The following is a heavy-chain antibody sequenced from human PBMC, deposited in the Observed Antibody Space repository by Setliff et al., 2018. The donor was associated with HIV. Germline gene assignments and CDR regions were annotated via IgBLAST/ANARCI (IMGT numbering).Heavy chain of an antibody. CDR3: ARDRVISVRGVLRSTFDP. D-gene: IGHD3-10*01. V-gene: IGHV3-23*01. Sequence: GGSLRLSCAASGFSFRSYAVSWVRQAPGKGLEWVSVISGSGDITYYRGPVKGRFTVSRDNSKNTVYLQMNSLRAEDTAMYYCARDRVISVRGVLRSTFDPWGRGTRVTVSS. CDR1: GFSFRSYA. CDR2: ISGSGDIT. J-gene: IGHJ5*02.